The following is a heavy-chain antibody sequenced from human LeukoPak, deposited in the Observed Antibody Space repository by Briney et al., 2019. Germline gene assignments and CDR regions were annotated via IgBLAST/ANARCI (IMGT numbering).Heavy chain of an antibody. J-gene: IGHJ4*02. V-gene: IGHV4-39*01. Sequence: SETLSLTCTVSGGSISSSSYYWGWIRQPPGKGLEWIGSIYYSGSIYYNPSLKSRVTISVDTSKNQFSLKLSSVTAADTAVYYCATYAYQYTGSSTTFGGWGQGTPVTVSS. CDR1: GGSISSSSYY. CDR3: ATYAYQYTGSSTTFGG. CDR2: IYYSGSI. D-gene: IGHD1-26*01.